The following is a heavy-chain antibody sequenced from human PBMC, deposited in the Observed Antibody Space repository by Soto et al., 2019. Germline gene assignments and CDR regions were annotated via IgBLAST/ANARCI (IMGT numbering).Heavy chain of an antibody. CDR1: GGSISSYY. CDR2: IYSSGNT. V-gene: IGHV4-59*01. Sequence: QVQLQESGPGLVKPSETLSLTCTVSGGSISSYYWSWIRQPPGKGLEWIGNIYSSGNTKYNPSLRSRVTISVDASKNQFSLQLISVTAADTAVYYCARDAGYDSSSGFIDHWGQGTRVTVSS. D-gene: IGHD3-22*01. CDR3: ARDAGYDSSSGFIDH. J-gene: IGHJ4*02.